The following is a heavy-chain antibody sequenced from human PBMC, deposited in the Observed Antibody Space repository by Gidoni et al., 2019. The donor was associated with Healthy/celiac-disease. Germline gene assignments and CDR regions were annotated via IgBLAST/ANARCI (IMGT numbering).Heavy chain of an antibody. CDR3: SRDIRAIVEAAFDI. D-gene: IGHD3-22*01. Sequence: QVKRVESGRGLAQPGVSLGLSGTATGFTVSDYYMSWIRPAPGKGLEGVSYFCSSSSYTNYADSVKGRFTISRDNAKNSLYLQMNGLSAEDTALYYCSRDIRAIVEAAFDIWGQGTIVTVSS. J-gene: IGHJ3*02. CDR1: GFTVSDYY. V-gene: IGHV3-11*06. CDR2: FCSSSSYT.